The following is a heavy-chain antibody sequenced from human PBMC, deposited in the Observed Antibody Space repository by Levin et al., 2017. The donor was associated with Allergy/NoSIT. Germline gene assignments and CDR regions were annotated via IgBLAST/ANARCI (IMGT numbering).Heavy chain of an antibody. J-gene: IGHJ4*02. CDR3: ASRPGAAAGPLDY. CDR1: GLTVSSNY. CDR2: IYTGGNT. D-gene: IGHD6-13*01. V-gene: IGHV3-66*01. Sequence: GESLKISCAASGLTVSSNYMTWVRQAPGRGLELVSAIYTGGNTFNADSVKGRFTISRDNSKNTLYLQMNSLRVEDTAVYYCASRPGAAAGPLDYWGQGTLVTVCS.